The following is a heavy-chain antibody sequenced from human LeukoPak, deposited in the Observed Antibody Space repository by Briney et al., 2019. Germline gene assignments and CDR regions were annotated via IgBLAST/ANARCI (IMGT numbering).Heavy chain of an antibody. CDR1: GFTFSSYS. V-gene: IGHV3-48*04. CDR2: ITSSSSTI. D-gene: IGHD2-2*02. J-gene: IGHJ4*02. CDR3: ARDRYCSSTSCYTGGYFDY. Sequence: GGSLRLSCAASGFTFSSYSMNWVRQAPGKGLEWVSYITSSSSTIYYANSVKGRFTISRDNAKNSLYLQMNSLRAEDTAVYYCARDRYCSSTSCYTGGYFDYWGQGTLVTVSS.